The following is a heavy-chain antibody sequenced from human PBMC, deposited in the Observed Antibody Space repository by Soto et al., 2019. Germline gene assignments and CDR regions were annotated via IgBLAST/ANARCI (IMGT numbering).Heavy chain of an antibody. Sequence: QVQLVESGGGVVQPGRSLRLSCAASGFPFSSYGMNWVRQAPGKGLEWGAFISYDGISEYYADSVKGRFTISRDNSNNTLFLQMNSLRTEDTAVYHCAKDQVTTGWYKWSWFDPWGQGTLVAVSS. D-gene: IGHD6-19*01. V-gene: IGHV3-30*18. CDR1: GFPFSSYG. CDR3: AKDQVTTGWYKWSWFDP. J-gene: IGHJ5*02. CDR2: ISYDGISE.